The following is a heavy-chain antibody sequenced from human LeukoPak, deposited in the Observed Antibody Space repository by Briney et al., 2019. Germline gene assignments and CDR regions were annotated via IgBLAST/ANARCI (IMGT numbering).Heavy chain of an antibody. V-gene: IGHV1-2*02. CDR3: GRVDSTSWLIDY. J-gene: IGHJ4*02. CDR2: INPNSGGT. CDR1: GYTFTGYY. D-gene: IGHD6-13*01. Sequence: ASVKVSCKASGYTFTGYYMHWVRQAPGQGLEWMGWINPNSGGTNYAQKFQGRVTMTRDTSISTAYMELSRLRSDDTAVYYCGRVDSTSWLIDYWGQGTLVTVSS.